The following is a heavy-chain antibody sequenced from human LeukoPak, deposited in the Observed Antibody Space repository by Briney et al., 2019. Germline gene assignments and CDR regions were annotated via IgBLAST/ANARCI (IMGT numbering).Heavy chain of an antibody. CDR3: AKHRGSGVAGTGGVES. V-gene: IGHV3-33*06. D-gene: IGHD6-19*01. CDR2: IWYDGSNK. CDR1: GFTLSSYG. J-gene: IGHJ4*02. Sequence: GGSLRLSCAASGFTLSSYGMHWVRQAPGKGLEWVAVIWYDGSNKYYADSVKGRFAISRDNSKNTLYLQMNSLRADDTAVYYCAKHRGSGVAGTGGVESWGQGTLVTVSS.